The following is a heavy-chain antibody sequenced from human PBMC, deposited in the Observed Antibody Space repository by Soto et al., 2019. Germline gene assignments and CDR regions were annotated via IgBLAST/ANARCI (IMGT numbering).Heavy chain of an antibody. Sequence: SETLSLTCSFSVASVSDKTFSWSGLRQSRGKGLEWIGYIYYSGTTNYNPSLKGRFTISVDTSKNQFSLRLNSVTAADTALYYCARTTAVPNTLRSRYYFDYWGQGMLVTVSS. D-gene: IGHD4-17*01. CDR3: ARTTAVPNTLRSRYYFDY. CDR1: VASVSDKTFS. J-gene: IGHJ4*02. V-gene: IGHV4-61*01. CDR2: IYYSGTT.